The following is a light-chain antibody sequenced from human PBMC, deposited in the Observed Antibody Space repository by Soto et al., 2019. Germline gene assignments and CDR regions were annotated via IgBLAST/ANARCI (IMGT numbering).Light chain of an antibody. CDR1: TGAVTSGHY. Sequence: QAVVTQEPSLTVSPGGTVTLTCGSSTGAVTSGHYHYWFQQKPGQAPRTLIYDTSNKHSWTPARFSGSLLGGKAALTLSGAQPEDEAEYYCLLSYSGPHVVFGGGTKLTVL. V-gene: IGLV7-46*01. J-gene: IGLJ2*01. CDR2: DTS. CDR3: LLSYSGPHVV.